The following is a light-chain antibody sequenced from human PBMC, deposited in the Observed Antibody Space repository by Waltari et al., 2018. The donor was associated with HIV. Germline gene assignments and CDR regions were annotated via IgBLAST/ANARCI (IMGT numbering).Light chain of an antibody. CDR3: CSYAGSYPYV. Sequence: QSALTQPRPVSGSPGQSVTISCTGTSSDVGGYNYVSWYQPHPGKAPKLMIYDVSKRPSGVPDRFSGSKSGNTASLTISGLQAEDEADYYCCSYAGSYPYVFGTGTKVTVL. CDR2: DVS. V-gene: IGLV2-11*01. J-gene: IGLJ1*01. CDR1: SSDVGGYNY.